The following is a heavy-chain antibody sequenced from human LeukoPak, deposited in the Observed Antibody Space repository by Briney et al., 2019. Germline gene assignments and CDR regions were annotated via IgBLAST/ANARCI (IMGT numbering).Heavy chain of an antibody. CDR3: ARVGPWVNPDYYYYYIVV. V-gene: IGHV3-66*01. CDR1: GFTVSINY. J-gene: IGHJ6*03. CDR2: IYSGGST. Sequence: GGSLTLSCAASGFTVSINYMSCLPQAPGKGLAYCSVIYSGGSTYYADSEKGRYTICRDNSKNTLYDQMHSLRREHTAVYYCARVGPWVNPDYYYYYIVVWGKGTTVTVSS. D-gene: IGHD1-14*01.